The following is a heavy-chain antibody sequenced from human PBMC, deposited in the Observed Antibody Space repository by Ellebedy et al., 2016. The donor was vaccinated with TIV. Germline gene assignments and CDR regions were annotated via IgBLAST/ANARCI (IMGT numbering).Heavy chain of an antibody. V-gene: IGHV3-30*03. D-gene: IGHD3-10*01. CDR1: GFIFSSNG. J-gene: IGHJ3*01. Sequence: PGGSLRLSCAASGFIFSSNGMHWVRQAPGKGLHWVAVIGDTGTARFYADSVKGRFTISRDNSKNTVYLQMDSLRTEDTALYFCARENYFDSGILDALDVWGQGAMVTVSS. CDR3: ARENYFDSGILDALDV. CDR2: IGDTGTAR.